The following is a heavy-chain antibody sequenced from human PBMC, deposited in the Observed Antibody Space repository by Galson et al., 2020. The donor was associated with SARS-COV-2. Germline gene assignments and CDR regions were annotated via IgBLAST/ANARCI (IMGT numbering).Heavy chain of an antibody. CDR2: INPNSGGT. CDR3: ASPYDGAFDAFDI. J-gene: IGHJ3*02. V-gene: IGHV1-2*02. Sequence: GLEWMGWINPNSGGTHYAQKFQGRVTMTRDTSISTAYMELSRLRSDDTAVYYCASPYDGAFDAFDIWGQGTMVTVSS. D-gene: IGHD1-26*01.